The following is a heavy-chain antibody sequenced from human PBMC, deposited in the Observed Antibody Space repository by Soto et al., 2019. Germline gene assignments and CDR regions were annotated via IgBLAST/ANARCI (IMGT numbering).Heavy chain of an antibody. Sequence: ASVKVSCKASGYTFTSYAMHWVRQAPGQRLEWMGWINAGNGNTKYSQKFQGRVTITRDTSASTAYMELSSLRSEDTAVYYCARDRGTVTTWSYNRFDPWGQGTLVTVSS. CDR1: GYTFTSYA. V-gene: IGHV1-3*01. CDR2: INAGNGNT. D-gene: IGHD4-17*01. J-gene: IGHJ5*02. CDR3: ARDRGTVTTWSYNRFDP.